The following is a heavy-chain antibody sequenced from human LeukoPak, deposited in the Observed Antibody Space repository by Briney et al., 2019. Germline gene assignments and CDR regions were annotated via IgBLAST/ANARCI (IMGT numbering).Heavy chain of an antibody. V-gene: IGHV3-21*01. CDR3: ARDRR. J-gene: IGHJ4*02. CDR2: ISSSSSYI. CDR1: GFTFSSYS. Sequence: PGGSLRLSCAASGFTFSSYSMNWVRQAPGKGLEWVSSISSSSSYIYYAGSVKGRFTISRDNAKNSLYLQMNSLRAEDTAVYYCARDRRWGQGTLVTVSS.